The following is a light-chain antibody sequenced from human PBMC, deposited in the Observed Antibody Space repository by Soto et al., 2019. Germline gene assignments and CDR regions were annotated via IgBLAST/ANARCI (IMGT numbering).Light chain of an antibody. V-gene: IGLV2-14*03. CDR2: DVS. CDR3: SSYTSSSTLYL. Sequence: QCARTKAASGKGAAGGGRGISCTGTSSDVGGYNVVSWYQQHPGNAPKLIIYDVSERPSGVSDRFSGSKSGNTASLTISGLQAEDEADYYCSSYTSSSTLYLFGTGTKVTVL. J-gene: IGLJ1*01. CDR1: SSDVGGYNV.